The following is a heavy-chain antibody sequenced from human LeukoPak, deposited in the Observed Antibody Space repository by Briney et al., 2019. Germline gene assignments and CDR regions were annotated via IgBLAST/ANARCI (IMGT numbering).Heavy chain of an antibody. V-gene: IGHV6-1*01. D-gene: IGHD6-13*01. CDR2: TNYRSKWYT. J-gene: IGHJ4*02. CDR1: GDSVSSDRAA. Sequence: SQTLSLTCAVSGDSVSSDRAAWNWIRQSPSRGLEWLGRTNYRSKWYTDYAAFVGGRISITPDTSKNHFSLQLNSVTPEDTAVYYCARDRSRWFYFDLWGQGTLVTVSP. CDR3: ARDRSRWFYFDL.